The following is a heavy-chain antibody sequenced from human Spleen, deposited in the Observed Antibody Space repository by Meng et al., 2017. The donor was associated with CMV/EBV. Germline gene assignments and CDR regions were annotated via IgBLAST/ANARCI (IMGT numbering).Heavy chain of an antibody. CDR1: GGSFSSHG. D-gene: IGHD2-8*01. CDR3: ASGGGRCSNGVCRWVDY. CDR2: IIAILGTV. J-gene: IGHJ4*02. Sequence: SVKVSCKASGGSFSSHGLSWVRQAPGQGLEWMGAIIAILGTVHYAQKFQGRVTITTDESTNTAYMELRSLRSEDTAMYYCASGGGRCSNGVCRWVDYWGQGTLVTVSS. V-gene: IGHV1-69*05.